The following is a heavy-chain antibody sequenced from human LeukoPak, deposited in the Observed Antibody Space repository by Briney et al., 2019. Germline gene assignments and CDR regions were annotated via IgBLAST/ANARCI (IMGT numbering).Heavy chain of an antibody. D-gene: IGHD3-10*01. CDR1: GGSFSGYY. Sequence: SETLSLTCAVYGGSFSGYYWSWIRQPPGKGLEWIGEINHSGSTNYNPSLKSRVTISVDTSKNQFSLKLSSVTAADTAVYYCARVSVIWFGESDFDYWGQGTLVTVSS. CDR3: ARVSVIWFGESDFDY. CDR2: INHSGST. V-gene: IGHV4-34*01. J-gene: IGHJ4*02.